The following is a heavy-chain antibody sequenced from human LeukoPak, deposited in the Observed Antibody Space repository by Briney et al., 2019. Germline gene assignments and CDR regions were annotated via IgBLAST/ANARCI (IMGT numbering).Heavy chain of an antibody. V-gene: IGHV4-34*01. CDR2: INHSGST. CDR1: GGSISSYY. J-gene: IGHJ3*01. D-gene: IGHD3-9*01. CDR3: ARTVDDILAPPGL. Sequence: SETLSLTCTVSGGSISSYYWSWIRQPPGKGLEWIGEINHSGSTNYNPSLKSRVTISVDTSKNQFSLKLSSVTAADTAVYYCARTVDDILAPPGLWGQGTMVTVSS.